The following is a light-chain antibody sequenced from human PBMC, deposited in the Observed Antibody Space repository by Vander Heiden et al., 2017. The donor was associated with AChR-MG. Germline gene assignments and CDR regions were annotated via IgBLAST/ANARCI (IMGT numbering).Light chain of an antibody. J-gene: IGLJ3*02. CDR2: DVT. Sequence: QSALTQPASVSGSPGQSITISCTGTSSDIGGYNYVSWYQQHPDKAPKRISYDVTNRPSGVSSRFSGSKSGNTASLNISGLQADDEADDYCSSFTTSGSFWVFGGGTQLTVL. CDR1: SSDIGGYNY. V-gene: IGLV2-14*01. CDR3: SSFTTSGSFWV.